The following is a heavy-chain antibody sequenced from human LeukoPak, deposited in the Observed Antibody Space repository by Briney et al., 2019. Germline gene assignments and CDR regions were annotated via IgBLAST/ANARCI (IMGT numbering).Heavy chain of an antibody. CDR1: GFTFSDYY. D-gene: IGHD2-2*01. Sequence: GGSLRLSCAASGFTFSDYYMSWIRQAPGKGLEWVSYISTGGSTIYYADSVKGRFTISRDNAKNSLYLQMNSLRAEDTAVYFCARGAVVPAAGYYYGMDVWGQGTTVSVSS. CDR2: ISTGGSTI. V-gene: IGHV3-11*01. J-gene: IGHJ6*02. CDR3: ARGAVVPAAGYYYGMDV.